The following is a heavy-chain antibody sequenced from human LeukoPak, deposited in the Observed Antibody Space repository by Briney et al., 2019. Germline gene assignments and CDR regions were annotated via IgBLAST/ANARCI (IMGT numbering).Heavy chain of an antibody. D-gene: IGHD3-10*01. J-gene: IGHJ4*02. CDR2: INHSGST. CDR1: GGSFSGYY. V-gene: IGHV4-34*01. Sequence: SETLSLTCAVYGGSFSGYYWSWIRQPPGKGLEWIGEINHSGSTNYNPSLKSRVTISVDTSKNQFSLKLSSVTAADTAVYYCARDAYYYGSGSYDWGQGTLVTVSS. CDR3: ARDAYYYGSGSYD.